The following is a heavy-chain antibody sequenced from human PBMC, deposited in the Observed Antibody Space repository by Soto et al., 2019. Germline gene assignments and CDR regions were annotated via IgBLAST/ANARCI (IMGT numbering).Heavy chain of an antibody. J-gene: IGHJ4*02. V-gene: IGHV1-2*04. CDR1: GYTFNGYY. CDR2: INPNSGGT. D-gene: IGHD3-9*01. Sequence: ASVKVSCKASGYTFNGYYMHWVRQAPGQGLEWMGWINPNSGGTNYAQNFQGWVTMTRDTSTSTVYMELSSLRSEDTALYYCARGSRSHFDWTFTPDFDYWGQGTLVTVSS. CDR3: ARGSRSHFDWTFTPDFDY.